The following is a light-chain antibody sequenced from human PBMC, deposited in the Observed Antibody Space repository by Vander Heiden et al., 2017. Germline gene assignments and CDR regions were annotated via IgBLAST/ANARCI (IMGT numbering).Light chain of an antibody. J-gene: IGKJ1*01. CDR1: QSVLYSPNNKNC. CDR2: WAS. V-gene: IGKV4-1*01. CDR3: QQYYTSPRT. Sequence: DIVMTQSPDSLAVSLGERATINCKSSQSVLYSPNNKNCLPWFQQKPGQPPKLLISWASTRESGVPDRFSGSGSGTDFTLTISSLQAEDVAVYYCQQYYTSPRTFGQGTKVEI.